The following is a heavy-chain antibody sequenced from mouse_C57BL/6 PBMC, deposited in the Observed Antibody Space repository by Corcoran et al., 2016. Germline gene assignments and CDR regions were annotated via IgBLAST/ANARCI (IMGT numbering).Heavy chain of an antibody. CDR2: INTYSGVP. CDR3: ARDSSGIQGISYAMDY. V-gene: IGHV9-3*01. Sequence: QIQLVQSGPELKKPGETVKISCKASGYTFTTYGMSWVKQAPGKGLKWMGWINTYSGVPTYADDFKGRFAFSLETSASTAYLQINNLKNEDTATYFCARDSSGIQGISYAMDYWGQGTSVTVSS. J-gene: IGHJ4*01. D-gene: IGHD3-2*02. CDR1: GYTFTTYG.